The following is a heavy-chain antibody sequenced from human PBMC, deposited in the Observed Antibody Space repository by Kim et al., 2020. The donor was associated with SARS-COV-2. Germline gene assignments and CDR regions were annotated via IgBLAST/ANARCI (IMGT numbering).Heavy chain of an antibody. CDR2: INDGGGT. Sequence: SETLSLTCAVYGESFSTYYWTWIRQSPGKGLEWIGEINDGGGTNYSPSLKSRVTISVETSKNQFSLKLRSVTAADTGVYYCARGPNWFDPWGLGTLVTV. CDR1: GESFSTYY. J-gene: IGHJ5*02. V-gene: IGHV4-34*01. CDR3: ARGPNWFDP.